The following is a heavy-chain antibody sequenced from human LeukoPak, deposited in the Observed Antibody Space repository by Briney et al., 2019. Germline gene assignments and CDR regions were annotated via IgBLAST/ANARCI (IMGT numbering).Heavy chain of an antibody. CDR3: ARVGLERPFDY. CDR1: GGSFSGYY. CDR2: IYYSGST. J-gene: IGHJ4*02. V-gene: IGHV4-31*11. Sequence: SSETLSLTCAVYGGSFSGYYWSWIRQHPGKGLEWIGYIYYSGSTYYNPSLKSRVTMSVDTSKNQFSLKLSSVTAADTAVYYCARVGLERPFDYWGQGTLVTVSS. D-gene: IGHD1-1*01.